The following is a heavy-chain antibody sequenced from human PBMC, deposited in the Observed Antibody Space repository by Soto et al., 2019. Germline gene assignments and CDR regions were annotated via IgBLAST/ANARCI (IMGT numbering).Heavy chain of an antibody. CDR3: ARGDRVDIAVVIGVRPGEYGVDV. J-gene: IGHJ6*02. Sequence: QVQLVESGGGVVQPGRSLRLSCAASGFTFRNYAMHWVRQAPGKGLECVAVISYDGGNKFYRDYVKGRFTISRDNSKNTLYRQINSLSYEDTAVYYCARGDRVDIAVVIGVRPGEYGVDVWGQGTTVTVSS. V-gene: IGHV3-30-3*01. CDR1: GFTFRNYA. D-gene: IGHD2-15*01. CDR2: ISYDGGNK.